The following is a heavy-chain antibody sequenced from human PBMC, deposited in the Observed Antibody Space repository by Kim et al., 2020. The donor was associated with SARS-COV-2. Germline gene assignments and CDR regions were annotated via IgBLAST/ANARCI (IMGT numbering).Heavy chain of an antibody. CDR3: ARGDSTGQVDY. V-gene: IGHV4-34*01. D-gene: IGHD6-19*01. J-gene: IGHJ4*02. Sequence: SETLSLTCAVYGGSFSGYYWSWIRQPPGKGLEWIGEINHSGSTNYNPSLKSRVTVSVHTSKNQFSLKLSSVTAADTAVYYCARGDSTGQVDYWGQGTLVTVSS. CDR1: GGSFSGYY. CDR2: INHSGST.